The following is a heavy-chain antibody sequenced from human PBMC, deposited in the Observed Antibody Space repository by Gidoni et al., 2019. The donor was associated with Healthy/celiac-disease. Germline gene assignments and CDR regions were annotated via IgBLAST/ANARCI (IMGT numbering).Heavy chain of an antibody. D-gene: IGHD3-3*01. Sequence: QVQLVQSGAEVKKPGASVKVSCKASGYTFPSYDINWVRQATGQGLEWMGWMNPNSGNTGYAQKFQGRVTMTRNTSISTAYMELSSLRSEDTAVYYCARENDFSPGGGMDVWGQGTTVTVSS. J-gene: IGHJ6*02. CDR3: ARENDFSPGGGMDV. CDR1: GYTFPSYD. V-gene: IGHV1-8*01. CDR2: MNPNSGNT.